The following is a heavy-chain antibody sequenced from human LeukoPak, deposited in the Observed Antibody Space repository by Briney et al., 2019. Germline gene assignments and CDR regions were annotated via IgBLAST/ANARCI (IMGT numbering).Heavy chain of an antibody. CDR3: ARHLAVAGTASASDI. J-gene: IGHJ3*02. D-gene: IGHD6-19*01. V-gene: IGHV4-4*07. CDR1: AGSISSYY. CDR2: IYTSGTT. Sequence: SSETLSLTCTVSAGSISSYYWSWIRQPAGKGLEWIGRIYTSGTTNYNPSLKSRVTISVDTSKNQFSLKLSSVTAADTAVYYCARHLAVAGTASASDIWGQGTMVTVSS.